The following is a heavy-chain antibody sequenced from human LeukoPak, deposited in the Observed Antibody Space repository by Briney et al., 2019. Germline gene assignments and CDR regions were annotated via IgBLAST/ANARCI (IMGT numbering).Heavy chain of an antibody. J-gene: IGHJ4*02. D-gene: IGHD3-9*01. CDR1: GFTFSSYA. Sequence: GGSLRLSCAASGFTFSSYAMGWVRQAPGKGLEWVSVIYSGGSTYYADSVKGRFTISRDNSKNTLYLQMNSLRAEDTAVYYCARVRTYYDILTGYYAPAFDYWGQGTLVTVSS. CDR2: IYSGGST. CDR3: ARVRTYYDILTGYYAPAFDY. V-gene: IGHV3-53*01.